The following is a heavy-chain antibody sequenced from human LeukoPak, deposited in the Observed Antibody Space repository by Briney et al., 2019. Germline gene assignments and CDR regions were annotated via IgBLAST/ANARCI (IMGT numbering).Heavy chain of an antibody. V-gene: IGHV3-21*01. D-gene: IGHD2-2*02. J-gene: IGHJ4*02. CDR2: ISSSSSYI. Sequence: PGGSLRLSCAASGFTFSSYSMNWVRQAPGKGLEWVSSISSSSSYIYYADSVKGRFTIPRDNAKNSLYLQMNSLRAEDTAVYYCARDPRYCSSTSCYIGDYWGQGTLVTVSS. CDR3: ARDPRYCSSTSCYIGDY. CDR1: GFTFSSYS.